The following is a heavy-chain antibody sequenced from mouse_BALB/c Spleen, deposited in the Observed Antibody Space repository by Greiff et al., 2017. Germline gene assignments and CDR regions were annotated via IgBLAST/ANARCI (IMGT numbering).Heavy chain of an antibody. V-gene: IGHV5-12-1*01. CDR1: GFAFSSYD. D-gene: IGHD1-1*01. CDR2: ISSGGGST. Sequence: EVQLVESGGGLVKPGGSLKLSCAASGFAFSSYDMSWVRQTPEKRLEWVAYISSGGGSTYYPDTVKGRFTISRDNAKNTLYLQMSSLKYEDTAMYYCARQSYGSSWFAYWGQGTLVTVSA. J-gene: IGHJ3*01. CDR3: ARQSYGSSWFAY.